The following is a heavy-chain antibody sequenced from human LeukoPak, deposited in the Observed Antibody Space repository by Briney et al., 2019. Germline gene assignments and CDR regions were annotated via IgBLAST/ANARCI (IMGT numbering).Heavy chain of an antibody. CDR2: IYSGGNT. CDR3: AREFFYGSGSYCEY. D-gene: IGHD3-10*01. V-gene: IGHV3-53*01. Sequence: PGGSLRLSCAASGFTVSSNYMSWVRQAPGKGLEWVSVIYSGGNTYYADSVKGRFTISRDKSKNTLYLQMNSLRAEDTAVYYCAREFFYGSGSYCEYWGQGTLVTVSS. CDR1: GFTVSSNY. J-gene: IGHJ4*02.